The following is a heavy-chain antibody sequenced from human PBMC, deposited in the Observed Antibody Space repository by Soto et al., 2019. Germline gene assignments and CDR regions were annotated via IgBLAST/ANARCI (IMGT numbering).Heavy chain of an antibody. J-gene: IGHJ5*02. Sequence: ASVKVSCKASGYTFTSYYMHWVRQAPGQGLEWMGIINPSGGSTSYAQKFQGRVTMTRDTSTSTVYMELSSLRSEDTAVYYCAREYPASEYSSSSAHWFEPWGQGTLVTVSS. V-gene: IGHV1-46*01. CDR2: INPSGGST. CDR3: AREYPASEYSSSSAHWFEP. CDR1: GYTFTSYY. D-gene: IGHD6-6*01.